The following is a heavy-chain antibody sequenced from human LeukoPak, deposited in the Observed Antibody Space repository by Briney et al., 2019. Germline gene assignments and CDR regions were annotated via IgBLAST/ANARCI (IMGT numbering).Heavy chain of an antibody. V-gene: IGHV3-48*04. CDR2: ISSSGSTI. D-gene: IGHD3-10*02. CDR1: GFTFSSYW. Sequence: PGGSLRLSCAASGFTFSSYWMGWVRQAPGEGLEWVSYISSSGSTIYYADSVKGRFTISRDNAKNSLYLQMNSLRAEDTAVYYCAELGITMIGGVWGKGTTVTISS. J-gene: IGHJ6*04. CDR3: AELGITMIGGV.